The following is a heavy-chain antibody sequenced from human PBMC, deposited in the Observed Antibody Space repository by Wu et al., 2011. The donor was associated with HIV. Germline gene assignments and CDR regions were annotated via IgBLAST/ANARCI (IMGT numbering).Heavy chain of an antibody. Sequence: QVQVVQSGAEVKKPGSSVKVSCKASGGTFSSYAVSWVRLAPGQGLEWMGRIIPMFNTATYAQRFQSRLTLTADKSTSTAYMELSSLRSEDTAVYYCASGSSTRHTHYYYYGMDVWGQGTTVTVSS. CDR3: ASGSSTRHTHYYYYGMDV. CDR2: IIPMFNTA. CDR1: GGTFSSYA. J-gene: IGHJ6*02. D-gene: IGHD2-2*01. V-gene: IGHV1-69*14.